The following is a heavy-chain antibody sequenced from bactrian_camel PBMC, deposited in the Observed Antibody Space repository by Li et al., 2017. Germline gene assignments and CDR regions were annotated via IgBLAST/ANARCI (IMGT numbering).Heavy chain of an antibody. D-gene: IGHD1*01. CDR2: VVNRDGTP. CDR1: GYTFSYYC. J-gene: IGHJ4*01. CDR3: AAGPAISCELDPRPTSLSY. V-gene: IGHV3S63*01. Sequence: HVQLVESGGGSVQAGGSPTLSCVASGYTFSYYCLAWFRQRPGEEREGVAVVVNRDGTPNYPDSVKGRFTISQDTDRNAVFLQMNNLKPDDTAMYYCAAGPAISCELDPRPTSLSYWGQGTQVTVS.